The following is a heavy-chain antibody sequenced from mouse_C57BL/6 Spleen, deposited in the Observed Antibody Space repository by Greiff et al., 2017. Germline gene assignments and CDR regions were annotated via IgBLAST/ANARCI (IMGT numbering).Heavy chain of an antibody. J-gene: IGHJ3*01. CDR2: IYPRDGST. CDR1: GYTFTSYD. D-gene: IGHD2-1*01. CDR3: ARSGLLRDFAY. V-gene: IGHV1-85*01. Sequence: QVQLKQSGPELVKPGASVKLSCKASGYTFTSYDINWVKQRPGQGLEWIGWIYPRDGSTKYNEKFKGKATVTVDTSSSTTYMELHSLTSEDSAVYFCARSGLLRDFAYWGQGTLVTVSA.